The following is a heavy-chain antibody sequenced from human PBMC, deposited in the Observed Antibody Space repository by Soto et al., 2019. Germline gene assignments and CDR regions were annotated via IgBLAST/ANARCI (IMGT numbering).Heavy chain of an antibody. V-gene: IGHV1-69*13. D-gene: IGHD3-22*01. CDR1: GGTFSSYA. J-gene: IGHJ4*02. CDR3: ARGAYYYDSSGYYYTFDY. Sequence: SVKVSCKASGGTFSSYAISWVRQAPGQGLEWMGGIIPIFGTANYAQKFQGRVTITADESTSTAYMELSSLRSEDTAVYYCARGAYYYDSSGYYYTFDYWGQGTLVTVSS. CDR2: IIPIFGTA.